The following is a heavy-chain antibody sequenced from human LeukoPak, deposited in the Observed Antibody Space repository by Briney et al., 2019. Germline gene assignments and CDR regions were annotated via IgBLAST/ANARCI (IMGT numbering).Heavy chain of an antibody. Sequence: SQTLSLTCTVSGGXISSGDYYWSWTRQPPGKGLEWIGYIYYSGSTYYNPSLKSRVTISVDTSKNQFSLKLSSVTAADTAVYYCARSEYYYDSSGSRPLWYFDYWGQGTLVTVSS. CDR2: IYYSGST. V-gene: IGHV4-30-4*01. J-gene: IGHJ4*02. D-gene: IGHD3-22*01. CDR1: GGXISSGDYY. CDR3: ARSEYYYDSSGSRPLWYFDY.